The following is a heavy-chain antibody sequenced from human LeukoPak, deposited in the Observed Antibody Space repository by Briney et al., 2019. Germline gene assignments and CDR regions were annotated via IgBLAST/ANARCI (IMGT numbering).Heavy chain of an antibody. V-gene: IGHV3-23*01. J-gene: IGHJ4*02. D-gene: IGHD6-13*01. CDR3: AKEEASSSCYYFDY. CDR2: ISGSGGST. CDR1: GFTFSTYA. Sequence: GGSLRLSCAASGFTFSTYAMSWVRQASGKGLEWVSAISGSGGSTYYADSVKGRFTISRDNSKNTLYLQMNSLRAEDTAVYYCAKEEASSSCYYFDYWGQGTLVTVSS.